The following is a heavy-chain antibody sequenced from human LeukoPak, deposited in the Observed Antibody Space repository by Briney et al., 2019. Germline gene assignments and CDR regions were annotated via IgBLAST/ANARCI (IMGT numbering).Heavy chain of an antibody. V-gene: IGHV1-18*01. Sequence: ASVKVSCKASGYTFTSYGISWVRQAPGQGLEWMGWISAYNGNTNYAQKLQGRVTMTTDTSTSTAYMELRSLRSDDTAVCYCARGQEYQLLWDAFDIWGQGTMVTVSS. D-gene: IGHD2-2*01. CDR3: ARGQEYQLLWDAFDI. J-gene: IGHJ3*02. CDR1: GYTFTSYG. CDR2: ISAYNGNT.